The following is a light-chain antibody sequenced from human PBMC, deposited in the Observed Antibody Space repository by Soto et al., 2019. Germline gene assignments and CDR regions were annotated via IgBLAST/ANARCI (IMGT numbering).Light chain of an antibody. Sequence: AIRMTQSPSSFSASTGDRVTITCRASQGISSYLAWYQQKPGKAPKLLIYAASTLQSGVPSRFSGSGSGTDFTLTISCLQSEDFATYYCQQYYSYPRTFGGGTKVYIK. CDR2: AAS. CDR1: QGISSY. CDR3: QQYYSYPRT. V-gene: IGKV1-8*01. J-gene: IGKJ4*01.